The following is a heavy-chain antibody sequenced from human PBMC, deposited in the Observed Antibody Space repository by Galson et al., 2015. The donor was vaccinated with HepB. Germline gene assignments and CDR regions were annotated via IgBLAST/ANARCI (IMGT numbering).Heavy chain of an antibody. D-gene: IGHD3-10*01. J-gene: IGHJ5*02. CDR1: GYTFTDYG. CDR2: INTNTGNP. V-gene: IGHV7-4-1*02. CDR3: GRTPNYGSGTYYTAWFDP. Sequence: SVKVSCKASGYTFTDYGMNWVRQAPGQGLEWMGWINTNTGNPTYAQGFTGRFVFSLDTSVSTAYLQISSLKAADTAVYYCGRTPNYGSGTYYTAWFDPWGQGTLVTVSS.